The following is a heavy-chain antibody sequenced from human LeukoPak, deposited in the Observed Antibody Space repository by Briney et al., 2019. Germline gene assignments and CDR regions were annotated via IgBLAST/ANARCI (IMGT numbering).Heavy chain of an antibody. D-gene: IGHD1-26*01. CDR3: ARDLRIVSGSYLDY. J-gene: IGHJ4*02. V-gene: IGHV3-11*04. CDR2: IKGNGLTT. CDR1: GFTFSDYY. Sequence: PGGSLRLSCAASGFTFSDYYMTWIRQAPGKGLEWLSHIKGNGLTTYYADSVRGRFISSRDNTKNSLYLQMNSLRAEDTAIYYCARDLRIVSGSYLDYWGQGTLVTVSS.